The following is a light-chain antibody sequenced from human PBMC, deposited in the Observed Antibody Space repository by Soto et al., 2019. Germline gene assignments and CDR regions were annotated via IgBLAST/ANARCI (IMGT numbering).Light chain of an antibody. CDR2: DVS. CDR3: TSYTSSNSLVV. J-gene: IGLJ3*02. Sequence: QSALTQPASVSESPGQSITISCTGTSSDVGAYDYVSWYQQHPGKAPKLMIYDVSNRPSGVSNRFSGSKSGNTASLTISGLQAEDEAHYYCTSYTSSNSLVVFGGGTKVTLL. V-gene: IGLV2-14*03. CDR1: SSDVGAYDY.